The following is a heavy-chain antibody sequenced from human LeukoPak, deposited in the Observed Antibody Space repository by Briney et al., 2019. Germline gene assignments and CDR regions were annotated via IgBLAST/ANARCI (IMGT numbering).Heavy chain of an antibody. CDR1: GASISSYY. CDR3: ARDIRQWDLSFDC. CDR2: IYTSGST. D-gene: IGHD1-26*01. V-gene: IGHV4-4*07. J-gene: IGHJ4*02. Sequence: SDTLSLTCTVSGASISSYYWSWIRQPAGKGLEWIGRIYTSGSTIYNPSLKSRVTMSVGTSKNQVSLKLNSVTAADTAVYYCARDIRQWDLSFDCWGQGTPVTVSS.